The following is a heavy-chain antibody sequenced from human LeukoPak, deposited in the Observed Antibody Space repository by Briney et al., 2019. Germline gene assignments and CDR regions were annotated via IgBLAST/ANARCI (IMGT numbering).Heavy chain of an antibody. CDR2: IYYTGTT. CDR3: ATDLAARTGPVDS. J-gene: IGHJ4*02. V-gene: IGHV4-31*03. Sequence: SQTQSLTCTVSGGSISSGTNYWTWIRQHPGKGLEWIGNIYYTGTTYYNPSLKSRLTISLDKFKNQFSLKLISVTAADTAVYFCATDLAARTGPVDSWGQGTLVTVSS. CDR1: GGSISSGTNY. D-gene: IGHD6-6*01.